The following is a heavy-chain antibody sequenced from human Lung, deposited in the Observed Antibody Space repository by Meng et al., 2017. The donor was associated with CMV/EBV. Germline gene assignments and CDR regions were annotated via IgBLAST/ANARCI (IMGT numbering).Heavy chain of an antibody. Sequence: SDTLSLTCAISGDSVSSNSATWNSIRQSPSRGLEWLGRTYYKSKWNHDYAVSVKSRISFNPDTSKNQFSLQLSSVTPEDTAVYYCARVFGDITGYVFDYWGQGTLVTVSS. J-gene: IGHJ4*02. D-gene: IGHD3-22*01. CDR1: GDSVSSNSAT. CDR3: ARVFGDITGYVFDY. V-gene: IGHV6-1*01. CDR2: TYYKSKWNH.